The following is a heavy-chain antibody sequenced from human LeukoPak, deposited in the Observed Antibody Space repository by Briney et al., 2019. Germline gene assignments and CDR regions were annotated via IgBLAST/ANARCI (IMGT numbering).Heavy chain of an antibody. CDR3: AREKSPDSGFDY. CDR1: GYTFTGTGYY. V-gene: IGHV1-2*02. D-gene: IGHD1-26*01. Sequence: ASVKVSCKASGYTFTGTGYYIHWVRQAPGQGLEWLGWIDPNNGDAHYAQNFQGSVTMTRDTSVSTAYMELNRLTFDDTAVYFCAREKSPDSGFDYWGQGPLVTVSS. J-gene: IGHJ4*02. CDR2: IDPNNGDA.